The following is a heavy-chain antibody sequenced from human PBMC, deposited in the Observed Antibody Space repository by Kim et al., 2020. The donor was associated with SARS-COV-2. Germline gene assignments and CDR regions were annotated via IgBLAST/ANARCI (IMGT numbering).Heavy chain of an antibody. CDR1: GGSISTNSYY. CDR3: ARDRPDIVMVVAANPGWFDP. V-gene: IGHV4-39*07. J-gene: IGHJ5*02. CDR2: IYYSGST. D-gene: IGHD2-15*01. Sequence: SETLSLTCTVSGGSISTNSYYWGWIRQPPGKGLVWIGSIYYSGSTYYNPSLRSRVTISVDTSKNQFSLKLRTVTAADTAVYFCARDRPDIVMVVAANPGWFDPWGQGTLVTVSS.